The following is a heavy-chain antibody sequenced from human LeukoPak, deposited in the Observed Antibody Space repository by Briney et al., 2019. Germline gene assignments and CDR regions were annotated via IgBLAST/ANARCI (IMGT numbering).Heavy chain of an antibody. CDR1: GYTLTELS. Sequence: ASVKVSCKVSGYTLTELSMHWVRQAPGQGLEWMGWLNPNSGDTNYAQKFQGRVSMTRDTSISTAYMDLSDLRSDDTAVYYCARGRNIEMTTMSGGSDYWGQGTLVTVSS. CDR2: LNPNSGDT. V-gene: IGHV1-2*02. D-gene: IGHD5-24*01. J-gene: IGHJ4*02. CDR3: ARGRNIEMTTMSGGSDY.